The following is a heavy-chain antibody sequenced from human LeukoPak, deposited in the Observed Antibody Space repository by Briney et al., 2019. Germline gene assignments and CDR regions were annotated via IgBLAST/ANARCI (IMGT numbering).Heavy chain of an antibody. CDR2: ISSSGSTI. Sequence: GESLRLSCAASGFTISSYEMNWVRQAPGKGLEWVSYISSSGSTIYYADSVKGRFTISRDNAKNSLYLQMNSLRAEDTAVYYCARARWVGSSSRFDYWGQGTLVTVSS. J-gene: IGHJ4*02. CDR1: GFTISSYE. CDR3: ARARWVGSSSRFDY. D-gene: IGHD6-6*01. V-gene: IGHV3-48*03.